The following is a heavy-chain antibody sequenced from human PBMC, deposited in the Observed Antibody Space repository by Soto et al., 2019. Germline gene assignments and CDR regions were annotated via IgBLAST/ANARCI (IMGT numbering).Heavy chain of an antibody. J-gene: IGHJ4*02. V-gene: IGHV1-69*01. CDR2: IIPIFGTA. CDR1: GGTLSSYA. CDR3: ARHDSSGYYPRH. Sequence: VSCKATGGTLSSYAISWVRQAPGEGLEWMGGIIPIFGTANYAQKFQGRVTIPADESTSTAYMELRSLRSEDTAVYYCARHDSSGYYPRHWGQGTLVTGSS. D-gene: IGHD3-22*01.